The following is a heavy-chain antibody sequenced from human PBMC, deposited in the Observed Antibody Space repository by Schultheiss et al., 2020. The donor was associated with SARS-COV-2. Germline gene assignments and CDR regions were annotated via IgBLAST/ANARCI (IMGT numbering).Heavy chain of an antibody. V-gene: IGHV3-38-3*01. D-gene: IGHD1-1*01. CDR3: AKGGNWNDGPEYYYYGMDV. Sequence: GGSLRLSCAASGFTVSSNEMSWVRQAPGKGLEWVSSISGGSTYYADSRKGRFTISRDNSKNTLHLQMNSLRAEDTAVYYCAKGGNWNDGPEYYYYGMDVWGQGTTVTVSS. J-gene: IGHJ6*02. CDR1: GFTVSSNE. CDR2: ISGGST.